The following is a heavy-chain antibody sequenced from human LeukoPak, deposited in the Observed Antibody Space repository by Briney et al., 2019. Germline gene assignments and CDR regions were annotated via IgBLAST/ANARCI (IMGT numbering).Heavy chain of an antibody. Sequence: GGSLRLSCAVSGFTFRNHAMNWVRQAPGKGLEWVSVISGSGETTYYADSVKGRFTISRDNSQNTLYLQMSSLRGEDTALYYCAKDRGMVGASVRAFDYWGQGTLVTVSS. V-gene: IGHV3-23*01. CDR3: AKDRGMVGASVRAFDY. CDR2: ISGSGETT. CDR1: GFTFRNHA. J-gene: IGHJ4*02. D-gene: IGHD1-26*01.